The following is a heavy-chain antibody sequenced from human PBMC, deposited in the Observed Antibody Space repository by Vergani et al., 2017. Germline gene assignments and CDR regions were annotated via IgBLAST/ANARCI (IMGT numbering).Heavy chain of an antibody. J-gene: IGHJ5*02. Sequence: EVQMVESGGGLVKPGGSLRLSCVASGFTFSHYSMNWVRQAPGKGLEWVSSISGNNDDVYYADSVKGRFTISRDNAKNSLYLDMSSLRAEDTAVYYCARDLHRHSSSWYWFDPWGQGTLVTVSS. CDR1: GFTFSHYS. V-gene: IGHV3-21*01. D-gene: IGHD6-13*01. CDR3: ARDLHRHSSSWYWFDP. CDR2: ISGNNDDV.